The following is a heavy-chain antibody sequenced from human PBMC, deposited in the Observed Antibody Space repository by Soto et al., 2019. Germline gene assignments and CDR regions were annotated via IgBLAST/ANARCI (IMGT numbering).Heavy chain of an antibody. V-gene: IGHV3-23*01. CDR1: GFTFSSYA. D-gene: IGHD5-12*01. CDR3: AENDYASYGFDY. CDR2: ISGSGGST. Sequence: GGSLRLSCAASGFTFSSYAMSWVRQAPGKGLEWVSAISGSGGSTYYADSVKGRFTISRDNSKNTLYLQMNSLRAEDTAVYYCAENDYASYGFDYWGQGTLVTVSS. J-gene: IGHJ4*02.